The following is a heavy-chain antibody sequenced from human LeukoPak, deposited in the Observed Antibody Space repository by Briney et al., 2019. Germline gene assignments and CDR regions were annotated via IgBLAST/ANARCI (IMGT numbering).Heavy chain of an antibody. CDR2: IYYSGST. V-gene: IGHV4-31*03. Sequence: PSETLSLTCTVSGGSISSGGSYWSWIRQHPGKGLEWIGYIYYSGSTYYNPSLKSRVTISVDTSKNRFSLKLSSVTAADTAVYYCARDEQYYYCGMDVWGQGTTVTVSS. J-gene: IGHJ6*02. CDR3: ARDEQYYYCGMDV. D-gene: IGHD1/OR15-1a*01. CDR1: GGSISSGGSY.